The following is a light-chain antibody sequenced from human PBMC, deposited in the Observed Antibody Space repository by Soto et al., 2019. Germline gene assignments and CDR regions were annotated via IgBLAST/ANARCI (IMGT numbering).Light chain of an antibody. Sequence: DIQMTQSPSTLSASVGDRVTISCRASQSINNWLAWYQQKPGKAPKLLISDASNLQSGVPSRFSGSASGTEFTLTISSLQPDDFATYYCQQYNGYSSTFGQGTKVDIK. CDR1: QSINNW. J-gene: IGKJ1*01. V-gene: IGKV1-5*01. CDR2: DAS. CDR3: QQYNGYSST.